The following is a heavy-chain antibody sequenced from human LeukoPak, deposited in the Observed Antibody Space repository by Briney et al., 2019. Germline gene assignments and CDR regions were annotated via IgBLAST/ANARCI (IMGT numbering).Heavy chain of an antibody. Sequence: SETLSLTCTVSGGSISSSRYYWGWIRQPPGKGLEWFVSIYYSGRTYYNPSPNSRVTISVATTKNQFSLKLSSVTAAATSVYYCARDWGHSSAFDYWGQGTLVTVSS. CDR1: GGSISSSRYY. CDR2: IYYSGRT. V-gene: IGHV4-39*07. D-gene: IGHD6-25*01. CDR3: ARDWGHSSAFDY. J-gene: IGHJ4*02.